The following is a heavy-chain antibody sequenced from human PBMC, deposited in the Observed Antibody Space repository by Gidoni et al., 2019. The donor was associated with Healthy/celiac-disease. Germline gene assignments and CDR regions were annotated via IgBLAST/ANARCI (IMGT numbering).Heavy chain of an antibody. D-gene: IGHD2-2*03. CDR3: ARDGYCSSTSCYGWFDP. V-gene: IGHV3-48*02. CDR2: ISSSRSAI. J-gene: IGHJ5*02. CDR1: GFTFSSYS. Sequence: EVQLVVSGGGLVQPGGSLRLSCAASGFTFSSYSLNWVRQAPGKGLEWVSHISSSRSAIYYADSVKGRFTISRDNAKNSLYLQMNSLRDEDTAVYYCARDGYCSSTSCYGWFDPWGQGTLVTVSS.